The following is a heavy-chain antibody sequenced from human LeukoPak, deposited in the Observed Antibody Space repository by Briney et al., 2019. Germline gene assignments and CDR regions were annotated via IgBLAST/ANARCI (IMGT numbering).Heavy chain of an antibody. CDR3: ARGPFTLLRGPDNWFDP. CDR1: GYSISTSYY. Sequence: SETLSLTCTVSGYSISTSYYWGWIRQPPGKGLEWIGSIYYSGSTYYNPSLKSRVTISVDTSKNQFSLKLSSVTAADTAVYYCARGPFTLLRGPDNWFDPWGQGALVTVSS. D-gene: IGHD3-10*01. J-gene: IGHJ5*02. CDR2: IYYSGST. V-gene: IGHV4-38-2*02.